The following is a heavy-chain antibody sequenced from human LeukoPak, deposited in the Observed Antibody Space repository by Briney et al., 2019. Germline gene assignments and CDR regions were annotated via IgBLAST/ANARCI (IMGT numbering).Heavy chain of an antibody. V-gene: IGHV4-61*02. Sequence: SETLSLTCTVSGGSISSGSYYWSWIRQPAGKALEWIGRMFTSGSTDYNPSLKSRVTISVDTSKNQFSLKLSSVTAADTAVYYCARLRIVGATRGAFDIWGQGTMVTVSS. J-gene: IGHJ3*02. CDR2: MFTSGST. D-gene: IGHD1-26*01. CDR3: ARLRIVGATRGAFDI. CDR1: GGSISSGSYY.